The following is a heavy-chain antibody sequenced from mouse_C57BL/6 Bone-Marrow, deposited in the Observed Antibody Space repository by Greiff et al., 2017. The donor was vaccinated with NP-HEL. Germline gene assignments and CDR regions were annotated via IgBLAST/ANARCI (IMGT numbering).Heavy chain of an antibody. V-gene: IGHV1-7*01. D-gene: IGHD1-1*01. CDR3: VKSHPIYYYRGDY. CDR1: GYTFTSYW. Sequence: VQLQQSGAELAKPGASVKLSCKASGYTFTSYWMHWVKQRPGQGLEWIGYINPSSGYTKYNQKFKDKATLTADKSSSTAYMQLSSLTYEDSAVYYCVKSHPIYYYRGDYWGQGTSVTVSS. J-gene: IGHJ4*01. CDR2: INPSSGYT.